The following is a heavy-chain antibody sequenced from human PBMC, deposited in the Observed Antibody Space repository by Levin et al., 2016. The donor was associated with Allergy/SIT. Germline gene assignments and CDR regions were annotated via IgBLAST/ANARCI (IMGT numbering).Heavy chain of an antibody. CDR2: IYSDGST. J-gene: IGHJ4*02. D-gene: IGHD1-26*01. V-gene: IGHV3-53*01. CDR1: GFTVSSNY. Sequence: GGSLRLSCAVSGFTVSSNYMSWVRQAPGKGLEWVSTIYSDGSTYHADSVKGRFTISRDNSKNTLYLQMNSLRAEDTAVYYCARASIVPGRFSYFGYWGQGTLVTVSS. CDR3: ARASIVPGRFSYFGY.